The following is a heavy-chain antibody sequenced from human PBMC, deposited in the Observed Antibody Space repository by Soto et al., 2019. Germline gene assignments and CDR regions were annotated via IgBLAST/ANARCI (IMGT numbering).Heavy chain of an antibody. J-gene: IGHJ4*02. V-gene: IGHV4-4*02. CDR1: SGSISSSNW. D-gene: IGHD2-2*01. CDR3: AREYCSSTSCFAFDY. Sequence: QVQLQESGPGLVKPSGTLSLTCAVSSGSISSSNWWSWVRQPPGKGLEWIGEIYHSGSTNYNPSLKSRVTRSVDKSKNQFSLKLSSVTAADTAVYYCAREYCSSTSCFAFDYWGQGTLVTVSS. CDR2: IYHSGST.